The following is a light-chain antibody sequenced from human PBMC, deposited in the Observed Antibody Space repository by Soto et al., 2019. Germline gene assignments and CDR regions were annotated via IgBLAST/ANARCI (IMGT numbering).Light chain of an antibody. Sequence: EIVLTQSPGTLSLSPGERATLSGRASQSVSSSYLARYQQKPGQAPRLLIYGASSRATGIPDRFSGSGSGTDFTLTISRLEPEDFAVYYCQQYGSSPPITFGQGTRLEIK. CDR1: QSVSSSY. V-gene: IGKV3-20*01. CDR3: QQYGSSPPIT. J-gene: IGKJ5*01. CDR2: GAS.